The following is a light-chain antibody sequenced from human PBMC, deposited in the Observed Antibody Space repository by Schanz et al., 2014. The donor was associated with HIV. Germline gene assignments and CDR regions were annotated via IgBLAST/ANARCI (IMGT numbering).Light chain of an antibody. CDR1: SSNIGSNT. CDR2: SND. V-gene: IGLV1-44*01. Sequence: QSVLTQPPSASGTPGQRVTISCSGSSSNIGSNTVNWYQQLPGMAPQLLIYSNDQRPSGVPDRFSGSKSGTSASLAISGLQSEDEADYHCAAWDDSLNGPMFGGGTKLTVL. J-gene: IGLJ3*02. CDR3: AAWDDSLNGPM.